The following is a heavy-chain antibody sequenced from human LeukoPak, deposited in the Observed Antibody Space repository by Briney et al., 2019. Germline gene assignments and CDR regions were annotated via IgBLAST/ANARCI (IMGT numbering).Heavy chain of an antibody. CDR3: AKDSVVVKAYFQH. J-gene: IGHJ1*01. CDR1: AFTFDNYA. CDR2: ISSNSGSI. Sequence: PGTSLTLSCAASAFTFDNYAMHWVRQAPGKGLEWVSGISSNSGSIVYADSVKGRFTISRDNAKNSPYLQMNSLRAEDTALYYCAKDSVVVKAYFQHWGQGTLVTVSS. V-gene: IGHV3-9*01. D-gene: IGHD2-15*01.